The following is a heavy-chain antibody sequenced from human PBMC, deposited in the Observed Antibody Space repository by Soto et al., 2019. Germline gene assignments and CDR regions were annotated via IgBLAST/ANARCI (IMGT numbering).Heavy chain of an antibody. J-gene: IGHJ4*02. D-gene: IGHD3-3*01. CDR1: GYTVRSYY. V-gene: IGHV3-66*01. Sequence: GGSLRLSCAASGYTVRSYYMSGVRQAPGKGLEWVSVIYSGGSTYYADSVKGRFTISRDNSKNTLYLQMNSLRAEDTAVYYCARSELRFLEWLSFFDYWGQGTLVTVSS. CDR2: IYSGGST. CDR3: ARSELRFLEWLSFFDY.